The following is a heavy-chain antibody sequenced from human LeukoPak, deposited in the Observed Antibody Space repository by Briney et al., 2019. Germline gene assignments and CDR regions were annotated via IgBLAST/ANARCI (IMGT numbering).Heavy chain of an antibody. CDR3: AGGAYDYVWGSYRHKPSDY. CDR2: IYYSGST. D-gene: IGHD3-16*02. CDR1: GGSISSYY. Sequence: KPSETLSLTCTVSGGSISSYYWSWIRQPPGKGLEWIGYIYYSGSTNYNPSLKSRVTISVDTPKNQFSLKLSSVTAADTAVYYCAGGAYDYVWGSYRHKPSDYWGQGTLVTVSS. V-gene: IGHV4-59*01. J-gene: IGHJ4*02.